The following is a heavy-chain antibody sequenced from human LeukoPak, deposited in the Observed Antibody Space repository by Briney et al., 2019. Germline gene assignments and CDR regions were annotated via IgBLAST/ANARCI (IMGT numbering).Heavy chain of an antibody. CDR3: TREATAGNFAH. CDR2: IYYTGST. Sequence: SETLSLTCTVSGGSMSSYCWSWIRQPPGKGLEYIGYIYYTGSTYYNPSLKSRVTISVDTSKNQFSLRLSSVTAADTAVYYCTREATAGNFAHWGEGTLVTVSS. CDR1: GGSMSSYC. D-gene: IGHD6-13*01. V-gene: IGHV4-59*01. J-gene: IGHJ4*02.